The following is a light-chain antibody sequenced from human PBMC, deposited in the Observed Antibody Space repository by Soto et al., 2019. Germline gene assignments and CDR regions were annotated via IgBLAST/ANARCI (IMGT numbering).Light chain of an antibody. Sequence: DIQMTQSPSSLSASVGDRVTITCRASQSISSYLNWYQQKPGKAPKLLIYAASNLQSGVPSRFSGSGSGTDFTLTISDLPPEDFATYYCQQSFSTPYTFGQGTKLEIK. CDR2: AAS. CDR3: QQSFSTPYT. V-gene: IGKV1-39*01. CDR1: QSISSY. J-gene: IGKJ2*01.